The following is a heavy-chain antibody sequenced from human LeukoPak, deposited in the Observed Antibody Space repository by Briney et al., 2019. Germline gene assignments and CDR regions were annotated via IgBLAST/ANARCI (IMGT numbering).Heavy chain of an antibody. CDR3: ARGGEVGIAVAGVIYYYYYYGMDV. CDR2: INPSGGST. CDR1: GYTFTSYY. J-gene: IGHJ6*04. D-gene: IGHD6-19*01. Sequence: ASVKVSCKASGYTFTSYYMHWVRQAPGQGREGMGVINPSGGSTSYAQKFQGRVTMTRDTSTSTVYMELSSLRSEDTAVYYCARGGEVGIAVAGVIYYYYYYGMDVWGKGTTVTVSS. V-gene: IGHV1-46*01.